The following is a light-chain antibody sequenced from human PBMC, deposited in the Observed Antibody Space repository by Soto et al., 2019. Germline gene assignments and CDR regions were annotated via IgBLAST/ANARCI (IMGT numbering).Light chain of an antibody. CDR2: GNR. CDR3: SSYAGSSNV. J-gene: IGLJ1*01. V-gene: IGLV1-40*01. CDR1: SSNLGAGYD. Sequence: QSVLTQPPSVSGAPGQRVTISCTGNSSNLGAGYDVHWYQQLPGAAPKLVIFGNRNRPSGVPERFSGSKSGNTASLTVSGLQAEDEADYYCSSYAGSSNVFGTGTKLTVL.